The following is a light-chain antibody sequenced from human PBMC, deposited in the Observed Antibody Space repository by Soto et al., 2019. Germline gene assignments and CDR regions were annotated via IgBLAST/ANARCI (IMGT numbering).Light chain of an antibody. Sequence: EIVMTQSPATLSVSPGERATLSCRASQSVSSNLDWYQQTPGQAPRLLIYGASTRATGIPARFSGSGSGTEFTLTISSLQSEDFAVYYCQQYNNWPETFGQGTKVDIK. CDR2: GAS. V-gene: IGKV3-15*01. CDR1: QSVSSN. J-gene: IGKJ1*01. CDR3: QQYNNWPET.